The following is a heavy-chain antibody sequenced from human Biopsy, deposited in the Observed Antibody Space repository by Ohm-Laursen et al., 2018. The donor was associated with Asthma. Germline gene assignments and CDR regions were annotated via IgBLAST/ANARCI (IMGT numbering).Heavy chain of an antibody. D-gene: IGHD3-3*02. Sequence: SLRLSCAASGFTFGDYWMSWVRQVPGQGLEWVANIKHDGTEKNHVDSLKGRFTISRDNAKNSLYLQMNSRRAEDTAVYYCARTFHFWSPYHAEHYQLWGQGTLVTVSS. J-gene: IGHJ1*01. CDR2: IKHDGTEK. CDR1: GFTFGDYW. CDR3: ARTFHFWSPYHAEHYQL. V-gene: IGHV3-7*01.